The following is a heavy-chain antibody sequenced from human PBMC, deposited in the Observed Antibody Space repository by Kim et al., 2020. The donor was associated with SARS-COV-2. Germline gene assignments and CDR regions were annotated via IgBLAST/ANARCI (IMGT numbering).Heavy chain of an antibody. Sequence: SETLSLTCTVSGGSISSYYWSWIRQPPGKGLEWIGYIYYSGSTNYNPSLKSRVTISVDTSKNQFSLKLSSVTAADTAVYYCARLGLRKNWFDPWGQGTL. V-gene: IGHV4-59*08. D-gene: IGHD4-17*01. CDR3: ARLGLRKNWFDP. CDR2: IYYSGST. CDR1: GGSISSYY. J-gene: IGHJ5*02.